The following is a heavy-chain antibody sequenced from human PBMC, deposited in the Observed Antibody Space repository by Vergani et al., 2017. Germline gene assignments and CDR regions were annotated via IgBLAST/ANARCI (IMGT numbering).Heavy chain of an antibody. V-gene: IGHV3-49*04. CDR2: VRNKEDGGTP. CDR1: GFTFTDYG. D-gene: IGHD1-26*01. Sequence: EVQLVESGGGLEQPGRSLRLSCRASGFTFTDYGISWVRQAPGKGLEWVGFVRNKEDGGTPEHAASVKGRFTISRDNAKNSLYLQMNSLRAEDTAVYYCARDRGGSYRFDYWGQGTLVTVSS. CDR3: ARDRGGSYRFDY. J-gene: IGHJ4*02.